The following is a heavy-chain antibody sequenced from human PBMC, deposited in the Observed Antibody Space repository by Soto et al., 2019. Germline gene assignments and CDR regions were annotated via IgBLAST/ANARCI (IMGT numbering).Heavy chain of an antibody. J-gene: IGHJ4*02. Sequence: QVQVVESGGGLVKPGGSVRLSCVAAGFDFSDYYMTWFRQAPGKAPEWVSSISSTSAYTKYADSVKGRFTISRDNAKNSVYLQTNSLRAEDTAVYYCARDPSRRSPPDYWGQGTLVTVSS. CDR3: ARDPSRRSPPDY. V-gene: IGHV3-11*05. CDR2: ISSTSAYT. CDR1: GFDFSDYY.